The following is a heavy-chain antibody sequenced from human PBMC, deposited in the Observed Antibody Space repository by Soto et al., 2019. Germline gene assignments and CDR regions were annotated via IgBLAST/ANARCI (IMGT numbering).Heavy chain of an antibody. CDR3: ERVKRGVYYYSRVFDY. D-gene: IGHD2-2*01. Sequence: PSEPLSLTSAVSGGSISSSNWWRWVRQPPGKGLEWIGEIYHSGSTNYNLSLKIRVTISVAKSKNQFSLTLSSVTAADTAVYYCERVKRGVYYYSRVFDYWGQGTLVTVSS. V-gene: IGHV4-4*02. J-gene: IGHJ4*02. CDR2: IYHSGST. CDR1: GGSISSSNW.